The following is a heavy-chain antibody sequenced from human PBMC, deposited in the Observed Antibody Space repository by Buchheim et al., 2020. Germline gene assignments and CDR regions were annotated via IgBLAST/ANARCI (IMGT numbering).Heavy chain of an antibody. D-gene: IGHD6-19*01. CDR3: AKDLSSPFHYYSFGMDV. CDR1: GFTFSSYG. Sequence: QVQLVESGGGVVQPGRSLRLSCAASGFTFSSYGMHWVRQAPGKGLEWVAVIWYDGSNKYYADSVKGRFTISRDNSKNTLYLQMNSLRAEDTAIYYCAKDLSSPFHYYSFGMDVWGQGTT. J-gene: IGHJ6*02. CDR2: IWYDGSNK. V-gene: IGHV3-33*06.